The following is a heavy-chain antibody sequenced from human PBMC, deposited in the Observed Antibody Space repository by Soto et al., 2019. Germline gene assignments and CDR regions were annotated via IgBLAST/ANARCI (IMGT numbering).Heavy chain of an antibody. V-gene: IGHV4-59*01. Sequence: QVQLQESGPGLVKPSETLSLTCTVSGGSISSYYWSWIRQPPGKGLEWIGYIYYSGSTNYNPSLKSRVTISVDTSKNQFSLKLSTVTAADTAVYYCARNYGLGAIDIWGQGTMVTVSS. CDR3: ARNYGLGAIDI. D-gene: IGHD3-10*01. J-gene: IGHJ3*02. CDR1: GGSISSYY. CDR2: IYYSGST.